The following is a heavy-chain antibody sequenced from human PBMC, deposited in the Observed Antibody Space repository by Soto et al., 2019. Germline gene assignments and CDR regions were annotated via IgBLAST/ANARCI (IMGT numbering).Heavy chain of an antibody. Sequence: QVQLVQSGAEVKKPGASVKVSCKASGYTFTGYSIHWVRQAPGQGLEWMGWIDPKNGDTNTAQKFQGRVTMTRDTSITTAYMELTSLRSDDTAIYYCAREWDRTMVPRADYWGQGSLVTVSS. CDR1: GYTFTGYS. J-gene: IGHJ4*02. V-gene: IGHV1-2*02. CDR2: IDPKNGDT. D-gene: IGHD3-10*01. CDR3: AREWDRTMVPRADY.